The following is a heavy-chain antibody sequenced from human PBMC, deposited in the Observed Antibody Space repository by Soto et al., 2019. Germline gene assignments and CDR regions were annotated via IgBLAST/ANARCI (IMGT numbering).Heavy chain of an antibody. CDR1: GGSFTSNNW. J-gene: IGHJ4*02. D-gene: IGHD1-7*01. V-gene: IGHV4-4*02. CDR2: IYRTGST. Sequence: SETLSLTCAVSGGSFTSNNWWTWVRQPPGQGLEWIGEIYRTGSTNYNPSLKSRVTISLDKSENQFSLKVTSLTAADTAVYYCASRDPGTSVDYWGQGTLVTVAS. CDR3: ASRDPGTSVDY.